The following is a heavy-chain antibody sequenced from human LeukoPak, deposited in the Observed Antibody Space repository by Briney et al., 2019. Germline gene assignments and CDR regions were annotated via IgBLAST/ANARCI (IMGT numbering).Heavy chain of an antibody. CDR2: INPSGGST. V-gene: IGHV1-46*01. D-gene: IGHD5-18*01. CDR3: ARWGYSYGGDY. CDR1: GYAFTSYY. J-gene: IGHJ4*02. Sequence: VASVKVSCKASGYAFTSYYMHWVRHAPGQGLEWMGIINPSGGSTSYAQKFQGRVTMTRDTSTSTVYMELSSLRSEDTAVYYCARWGYSYGGDYWGQGTLVTVSS.